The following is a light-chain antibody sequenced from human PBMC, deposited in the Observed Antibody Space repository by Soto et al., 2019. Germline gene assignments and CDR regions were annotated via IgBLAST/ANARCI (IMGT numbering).Light chain of an antibody. CDR3: SSYRSDNPRFYV. CDR2: DVT. V-gene: IGLV2-14*03. CDR1: HNDVGHENF. J-gene: IGLJ1*01. Sequence: QSAPAQPASVSRSPGQSITISCTGTHNDVGHENFVSWYQQHPDKVPKLIIYDVTRRASGISSRFSASKSGNTAYLAISGLQADDEADYYCSSYRSDNPRFYVFGTGTKLTVL.